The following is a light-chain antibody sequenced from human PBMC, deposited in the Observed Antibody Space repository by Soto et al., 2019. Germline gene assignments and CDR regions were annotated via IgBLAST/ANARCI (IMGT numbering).Light chain of an antibody. J-gene: IGLJ2*01. Sequence: QSVLTQSPSASASLGASVKLTCTLNSGHSRYAIAWHQQQPEKGPRFLMKLNNDGSHNKGDGIPDRFSGSSSGAERYLTIASLHSDDEGDYHWQTWGTGMTVAFGGGTKVTVL. V-gene: IGLV4-69*01. CDR3: QTWGTGMTVA. CDR2: LNNDGSH. CDR1: SGHSRYA.